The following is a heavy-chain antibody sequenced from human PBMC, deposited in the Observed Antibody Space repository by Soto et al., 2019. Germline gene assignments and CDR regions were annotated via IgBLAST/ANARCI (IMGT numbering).Heavy chain of an antibody. D-gene: IGHD6-13*01. CDR2: TSYDGGDK. CDR3: ARQGVNSWYREVFDS. Sequence: QVQLVESGGGVVQPGGSLRLSCAASGXIFRSYAMXWVXQAPGXGLEWVAVTSYDGGDKYYADSVRSRFAISRDNSKNTLYLLMSSLRPEDTALYYCARQGVNSWYREVFDSWGQGTLVTVSS. CDR1: GXIFRSYA. J-gene: IGHJ4*02. V-gene: IGHV3-30*09.